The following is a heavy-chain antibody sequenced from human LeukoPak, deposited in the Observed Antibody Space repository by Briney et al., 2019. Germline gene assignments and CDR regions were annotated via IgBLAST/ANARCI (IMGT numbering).Heavy chain of an antibody. V-gene: IGHV3-53*01. CDR2: IYSGGRT. J-gene: IGHJ4*02. Sequence: PGGSLRLSCVASGFIVSSNYMSWVRQAPGKGLEWVSVIYSGGRTYCADSVKGRFTISRDNSKSTLYLQMNSLRAEDTAVYYCARGDVYFDYWGQGTLVTVSS. D-gene: IGHD2-21*02. CDR3: ARGDVYFDY. CDR1: GFIVSSNY.